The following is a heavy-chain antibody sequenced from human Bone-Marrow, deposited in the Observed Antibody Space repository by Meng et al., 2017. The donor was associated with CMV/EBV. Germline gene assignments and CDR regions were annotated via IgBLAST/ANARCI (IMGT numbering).Heavy chain of an antibody. D-gene: IGHD4-17*01. Sequence: SETLSLTCTVSGGSISSYYWSWIRQPPGKGLEWIGSIFHSGSTYYNPSLKSRVTISVDTSKNQFSLKLRSVTAADTAVYYCARDPGDHDFDYWGRGTLVTVSS. V-gene: IGHV4-38-2*02. CDR3: ARDPGDHDFDY. CDR2: IFHSGST. CDR1: GGSISSYY. J-gene: IGHJ4*02.